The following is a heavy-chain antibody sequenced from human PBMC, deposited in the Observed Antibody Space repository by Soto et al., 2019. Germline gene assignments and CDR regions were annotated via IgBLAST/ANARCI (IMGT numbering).Heavy chain of an antibody. CDR2: IDLSDSYT. J-gene: IGHJ6*02. V-gene: IGHV5-10-1*01. CDR3: ARKSRFYYGMDV. CDR1: GYNFINNW. Sequence: PGESLKISCKGSGYNFINNWISWVRQMPGKGLEWMGRIDLSDSYTNYSPSFQGHVTISADRSISTAYVQWSSLKASDTAMYYCARKSRFYYGMDVWGQGTTVTVSS.